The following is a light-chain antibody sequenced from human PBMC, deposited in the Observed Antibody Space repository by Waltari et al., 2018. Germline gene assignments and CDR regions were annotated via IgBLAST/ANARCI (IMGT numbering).Light chain of an antibody. CDR2: KDN. CDR3: QSLYSSGSYSVI. Sequence: SYELTQPPSVSVSPGQTARITCSGGALPTQYAHWYQQKSGQAPLLVMYKDNERPSGIPERFSGSTSGTSVTLTISGVEADDEADYYCQSLYSSGSYSVIFGGGTKLTVL. CDR1: ALPTQY. V-gene: IGLV3-25*03. J-gene: IGLJ2*01.